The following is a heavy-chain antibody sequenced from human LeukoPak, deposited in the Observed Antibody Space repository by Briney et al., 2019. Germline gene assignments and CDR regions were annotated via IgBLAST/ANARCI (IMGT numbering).Heavy chain of an antibody. CDR1: GFTFSSYG. D-gene: IGHD2-21*01. J-gene: IGHJ5*02. V-gene: IGHV3-23*01. CDR3: AKDQLWWSIPRPGWFDP. CDR2: ISGSGGST. Sequence: GGSLRLSCAASGFTFSSYGMSWVRQAPGKGLEWVSAISGSGGSTYYADSVKGRFTISRDNSKNTLYLQMNSLRAEDTAVYYCAKDQLWWSIPRPGWFDPWGQGTLVTVSS.